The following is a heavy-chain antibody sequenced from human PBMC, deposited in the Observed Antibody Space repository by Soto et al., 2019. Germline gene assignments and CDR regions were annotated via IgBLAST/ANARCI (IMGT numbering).Heavy chain of an antibody. D-gene: IGHD2-15*01. CDR3: ARLRFYCSGGSCNSGAGFDN. Sequence: PGESLKISCKGSGYSFTSYWIGWVRQMPGKGLEWLGIIYPGDSDTRYSPSFQGQVTISVDKSISTAYLQWSSLKASDTAMYYCARLRFYCSGGSCNSGAGFDNWGQGALVTVSS. V-gene: IGHV5-51*01. J-gene: IGHJ4*02. CDR1: GYSFTSYW. CDR2: IYPGDSDT.